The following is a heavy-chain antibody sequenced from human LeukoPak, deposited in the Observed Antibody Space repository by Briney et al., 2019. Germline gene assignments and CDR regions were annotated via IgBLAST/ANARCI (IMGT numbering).Heavy chain of an antibody. Sequence: GGSLRLSCAASGFTFNSYTMNWVRQAPGKGLEWVSSISSSGSYKYYADSVKGRFTISRDNAKNSLYLQMNSLRAEDTAVYYCAKPSLVVVTAIASQYFQHWGQGTLVTVSS. CDR3: AKPSLVVVTAIASQYFQH. V-gene: IGHV3-21*01. J-gene: IGHJ1*01. CDR2: ISSSGSYK. CDR1: GFTFNSYT. D-gene: IGHD2-21*02.